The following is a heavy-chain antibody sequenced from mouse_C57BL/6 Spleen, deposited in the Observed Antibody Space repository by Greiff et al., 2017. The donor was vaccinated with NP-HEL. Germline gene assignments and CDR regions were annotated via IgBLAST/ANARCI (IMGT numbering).Heavy chain of an antibody. D-gene: IGHD4-1*01. CDR1: GYTFTSYW. J-gene: IGHJ2*01. Sequence: VQLQQPGAELVKPGASVKLSCKASGYTFTSYWMHWVKQRPGRGLEWIGRTDPNSGGTKYNEKFKSKATLTVDNPASTAYMQLSSLTSEDSAVYYCARSPQELGRGDYWGQGTTLTVSS. CDR3: ARSPQELGRGDY. V-gene: IGHV1-72*01. CDR2: TDPNSGGT.